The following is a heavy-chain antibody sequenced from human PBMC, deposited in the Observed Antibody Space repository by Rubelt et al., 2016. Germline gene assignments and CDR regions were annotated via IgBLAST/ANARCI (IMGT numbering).Heavy chain of an antibody. CDR2: INHNGST. V-gene: IGHV4-34*01. J-gene: IGHJ4*02. D-gene: IGHD3-9*01. CDR1: GGSFSGYY. CDR3: ARVPAYYDILTGYRPYIAFDY. Sequence: QVQLQQWGAGLLKPSETLSLTCAVYGGSFSGYYWSWIRQPPGKGLEWIGEINHNGSTNYKPSLKSLVTVSVGASKNQFSLRLSSVTDADTAVYYCARVPAYYDILTGYRPYIAFDYWGKGTLVTVSS.